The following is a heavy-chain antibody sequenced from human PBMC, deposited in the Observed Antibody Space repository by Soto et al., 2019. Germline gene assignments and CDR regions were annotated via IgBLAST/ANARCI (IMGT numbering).Heavy chain of an antibody. J-gene: IGHJ6*02. V-gene: IGHV1-69*01. D-gene: IGHD2-15*01. Sequence: QVPLVQSGAEVKKPGSSVKVSCKASGGTFSSYAISWVRQAPGQGLEWMGGIIPIFGTANYAQKFQGRVTITADESTSTAYMELSSLRSEDTAVYYCATPSGRDIVVVVAATDYYYYGMDVWGQGTTVTVSS. CDR2: IIPIFGTA. CDR3: ATPSGRDIVVVVAATDYYYYGMDV. CDR1: GGTFSSYA.